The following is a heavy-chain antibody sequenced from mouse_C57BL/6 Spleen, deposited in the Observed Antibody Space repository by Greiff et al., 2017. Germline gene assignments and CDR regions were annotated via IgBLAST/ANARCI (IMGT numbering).Heavy chain of an antibody. CDR1: GYTFTSYW. CDR2: IYPSDSET. J-gene: IGHJ2*01. Sequence: QVQLQQPGAELVRPGSSVKLSCKASGYTFTSYWMDWVKQRPGQGLEWIGNIYPSDSETHYNQKFKDKATLTVDKSSSTAYMQLSSLTSEDSAVYYCARGDYYGHWGQGTTRTVSS. V-gene: IGHV1-61*01. D-gene: IGHD1-1*01. CDR3: ARGDYYGH.